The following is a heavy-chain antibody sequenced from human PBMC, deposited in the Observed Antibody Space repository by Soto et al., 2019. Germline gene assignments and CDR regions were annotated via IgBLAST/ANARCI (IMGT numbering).Heavy chain of an antibody. CDR2: IYGVGTT. CDR1: GFTVSSKY. Sequence: EVQLVESGGGLIQPGGSLRLSCAASGFTVSSKYMTWVRQAPGKGLEWVSVIYGVGTTYYADSVKGRFTISRDNSKNTLFLQVNSLRVEDTAVYYCVQTTGWPGFYFWGQGTLVTVSS. D-gene: IGHD6-19*01. V-gene: IGHV3-53*01. CDR3: VQTTGWPGFYF. J-gene: IGHJ4*02.